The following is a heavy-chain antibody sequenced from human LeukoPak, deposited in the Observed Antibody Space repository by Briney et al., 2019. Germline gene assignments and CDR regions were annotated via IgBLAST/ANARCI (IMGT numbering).Heavy chain of an antibody. V-gene: IGHV3-48*01. Sequence: GGSLRLSCAASGFTVSSNYMSWVRQAPGQGLEWVSYIGPSGTAIYYADPVKVRFTISTGNARNSLFLQMNSLRAEDTAVYYCARDIASCTHTTCYDIRFDSWGQGTLVTVSS. CDR2: IGPSGTAI. J-gene: IGHJ5*01. CDR3: ARDIASCTHTTCYDIRFDS. CDR1: GFTVSSNY. D-gene: IGHD2-15*01.